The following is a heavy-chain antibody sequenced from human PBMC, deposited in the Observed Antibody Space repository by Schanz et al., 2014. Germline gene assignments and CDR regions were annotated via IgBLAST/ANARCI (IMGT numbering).Heavy chain of an antibody. V-gene: IGHV1-3*01. CDR3: ARGRGFYDY. CDR2: INVGNGNM. D-gene: IGHD3-10*01. Sequence: QVQLVQSGAEMKKPGASVKVSCEASRYTFNTYGLNWVRQAPGQGLEWMGWINVGNGNMKYSQKFQGRVTITRDTSASTAYMELSSLTSEDTAVHYCARGRGFYDYWGQGTLVTVSS. CDR1: RYTFNTYG. J-gene: IGHJ4*02.